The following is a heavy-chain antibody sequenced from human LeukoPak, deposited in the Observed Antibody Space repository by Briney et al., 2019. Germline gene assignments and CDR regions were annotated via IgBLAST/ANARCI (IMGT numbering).Heavy chain of an antibody. D-gene: IGHD6-13*01. V-gene: IGHV4-59*01. J-gene: IGHJ4*02. CDR2: IYYSGST. Sequence: SETLSLTCDVGSLSSYYWSWIRQPPGKGLEWIGYIYYSGSTNYNPSLKSRVTISVDTSKNQFSLKLSSVTAADTAVYYCAGSPIAAAGTGLFDYWGQGTLVTVSS. CDR1: GSLSSYY. CDR3: AGSPIAAAGTGLFDY.